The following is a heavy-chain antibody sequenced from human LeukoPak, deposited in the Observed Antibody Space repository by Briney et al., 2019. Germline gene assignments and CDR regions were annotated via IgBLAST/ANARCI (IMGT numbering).Heavy chain of an antibody. Sequence: SGGSLRLSCAASGFTFSSYSMNWVRQAPGKGLEWVSYISSSGSTIYYADSVKGRFTISRDNAKNSLYLQMNSLRAEDTAVYYYARGGAGRIWGHYNWFDPWGQGTLVTVSS. D-gene: IGHD2-15*01. V-gene: IGHV3-48*04. CDR1: GFTFSSYS. CDR2: ISSSGSTI. CDR3: ARGGAGRIWGHYNWFDP. J-gene: IGHJ5*02.